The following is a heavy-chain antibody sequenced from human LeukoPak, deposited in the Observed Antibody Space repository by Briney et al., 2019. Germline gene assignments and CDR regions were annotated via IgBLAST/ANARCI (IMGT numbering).Heavy chain of an antibody. J-gene: IGHJ4*02. CDR2: INAISTI. CDR3: ARSVEGNFDY. CDR1: GFTFSSYS. Sequence: GGSLRLSCAASGFTFSSYSINWVRQAPGKGLEWIAYINAISTIYYADSVEGRFTISRDNARNSAYLQLNSLRVEDTAVYYCARSVEGNFDYWGQGALVTVSS. D-gene: IGHD6-19*01. V-gene: IGHV3-48*01.